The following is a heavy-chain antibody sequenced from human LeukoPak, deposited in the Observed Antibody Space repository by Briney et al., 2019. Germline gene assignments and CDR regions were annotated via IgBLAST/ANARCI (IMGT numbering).Heavy chain of an antibody. J-gene: IGHJ4*02. D-gene: IGHD6-13*01. CDR1: GFTVSSNY. Sequence: GGSLRLSCAASGFTVSSNYMSWVRQAPGKGLEWVSFTYRGGSTYYEDSVKGRFTVSRDNSKNTLYLQMNSLRAEDTAVYYCARGGARQQLVENYFDYWGQGTLVTVSS. V-gene: IGHV3-53*01. CDR3: ARGGARQQLVENYFDY. CDR2: TYRGGST.